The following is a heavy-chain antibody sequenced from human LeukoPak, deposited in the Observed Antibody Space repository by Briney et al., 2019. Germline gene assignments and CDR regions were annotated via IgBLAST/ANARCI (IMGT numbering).Heavy chain of an antibody. V-gene: IGHV3-21*01. CDR2: ISSSSSYI. CDR1: GFTFSSYS. J-gene: IGHJ4*02. D-gene: IGHD6-19*01. Sequence: PGGSLRLSCAASGFTFSSYSMNWVRQAPGKGLEWVSSISSSSSYIYYADSVKGRFTISRDNAKNSLYLQMNSLRAEDTAVYYCAKSPYSSGWQWGDYWGQGTLVTVSS. CDR3: AKSPYSSGWQWGDY.